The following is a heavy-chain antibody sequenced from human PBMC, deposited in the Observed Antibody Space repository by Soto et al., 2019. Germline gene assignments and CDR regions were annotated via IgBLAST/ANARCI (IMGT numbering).Heavy chain of an antibody. CDR2: ISSSSSYV. V-gene: IGHV3-21*01. Sequence: PGVSLRLSGAASGFTFSSYSMNWVRQAPGKGLERVSSISSSSSYVYYADSVKGRFSMSNDCGKSSLYLQMNSLRAEATAVYYFPRELSREITQWLPRGWFGPWEQLSLVTVSS. CDR3: PRELSREITQWLPRGWFGP. CDR1: GFTFSSYS. D-gene: IGHD6-19*01. J-gene: IGHJ5*02.